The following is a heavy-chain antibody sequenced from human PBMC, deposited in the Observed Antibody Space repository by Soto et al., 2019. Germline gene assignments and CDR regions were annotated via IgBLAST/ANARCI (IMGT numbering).Heavy chain of an antibody. Sequence: QVQLVQSGTEVKKPGASVKVSCKASGYTFSRYAIHWVRQAPGQRLEWMGWIDAGNGNTKYSEKFQGRVTISRDTSASTAYMELSSLRSDDTAVYYCARDHYTSGWGDSWGQGPLVTVSS. V-gene: IGHV1-3*01. CDR3: ARDHYTSGWGDS. CDR2: IDAGNGNT. CDR1: GYTFSRYA. J-gene: IGHJ4*02. D-gene: IGHD6-19*01.